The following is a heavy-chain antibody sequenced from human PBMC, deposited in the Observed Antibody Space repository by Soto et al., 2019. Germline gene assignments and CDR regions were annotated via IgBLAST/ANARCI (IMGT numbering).Heavy chain of an antibody. Sequence: QVQLQESGPGLVKPSETLSLTCTVSGGSISGYYWSWIRQPPGKGLEWIGYVYSSGSTSYNPSLKSRVTISVDPSKNQFSLKLTSVTAADPAVYYCARPILTGSRYTFAYWGQGTLVAVSS. D-gene: IGHD3-9*01. CDR1: GGSISGYY. V-gene: IGHV4-59*08. CDR3: ARPILTGSRYTFAY. J-gene: IGHJ4*02. CDR2: VYSSGST.